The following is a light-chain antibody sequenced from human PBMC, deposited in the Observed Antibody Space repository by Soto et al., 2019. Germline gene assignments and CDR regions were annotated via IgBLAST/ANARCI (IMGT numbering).Light chain of an antibody. V-gene: IGKV3-20*01. CDR2: GAS. CDR3: QQYGSSPART. J-gene: IGKJ1*01. Sequence: EIVVTQSPGTLSLSPGERATLSCRASQSVSSSYLAWYQQKPGQAPRLLIYGASSRATGIPDRFSGSGSGTDFTLTISRLEPEDFAVYYCQQYGSSPARTFGQGTKVDIK. CDR1: QSVSSSY.